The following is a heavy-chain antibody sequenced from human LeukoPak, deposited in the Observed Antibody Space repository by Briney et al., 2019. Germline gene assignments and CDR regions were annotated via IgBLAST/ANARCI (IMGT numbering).Heavy chain of an antibody. CDR1: GFSVSTKY. CDR3: ARVGGVPAAHFDY. CDR2: IYASGTT. V-gene: IGHV3-53*01. J-gene: IGHJ4*02. Sequence: GGSLRLSCAASGFSVSTKYMAWVRQAPGKGLEWVSLIYASGTTYYSDSVKGRFTISRDNSKNSVYLQMDSLKAEDTAVYYCARVGGVPAAHFDYWGQGTLVTVSS. D-gene: IGHD2-2*01.